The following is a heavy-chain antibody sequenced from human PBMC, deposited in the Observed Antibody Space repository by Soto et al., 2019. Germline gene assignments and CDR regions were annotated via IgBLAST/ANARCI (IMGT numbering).Heavy chain of an antibody. D-gene: IGHD2-15*01. CDR1: GGSFSGYY. V-gene: IGHV4-34*01. Sequence: SETLSLTCAVYGGSFSGYYWSRIRQPPGKGLEWIGEINHSGSTNYNPSLKSRVTLSVDTSKNQFSLKLSSVTAADTAVYYCARGLAYLGYCSGGSCYLNWFDPWGQGTQVTVSS. J-gene: IGHJ5*02. CDR2: INHSGST. CDR3: ARGLAYLGYCSGGSCYLNWFDP.